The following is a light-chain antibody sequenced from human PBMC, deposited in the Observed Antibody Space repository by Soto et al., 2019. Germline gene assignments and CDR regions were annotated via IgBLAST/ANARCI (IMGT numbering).Light chain of an antibody. J-gene: IGLJ1*01. Sequence: QSVLTQPPSASGTPGQRVTISCSGSSSNIGSNTVNWYQQLPGTAPKLLIYSNNQRPSGVPDRFSGSKSGTSGSLAISGLQSEDEADYYCAAWDDSLNGPLYVFGTGTKLTVL. CDR1: SSNIGSNT. CDR2: SNN. CDR3: AAWDDSLNGPLYV. V-gene: IGLV1-44*01.